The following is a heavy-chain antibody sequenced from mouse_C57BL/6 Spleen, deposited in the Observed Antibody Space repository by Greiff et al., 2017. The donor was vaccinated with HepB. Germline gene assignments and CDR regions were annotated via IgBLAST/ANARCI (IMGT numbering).Heavy chain of an antibody. CDR3: ARKGITTVVVDFDY. CDR1: GYTFTSYW. J-gene: IGHJ2*01. V-gene: IGHV1-64*01. D-gene: IGHD1-1*01. Sequence: QVQLQQPGAELVKPGASVKLSCKASGYTFTSYWMHWVKQRPGQGLEWIGMIHPNSGSTNYNEKFKSKATLTVDKSSSTAYMQLSSMTSEDSAVYYCARKGITTVVVDFDYWGQGTTLTVSS. CDR2: IHPNSGST.